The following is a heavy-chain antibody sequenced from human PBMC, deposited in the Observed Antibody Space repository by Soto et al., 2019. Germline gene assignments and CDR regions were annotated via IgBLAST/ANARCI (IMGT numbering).Heavy chain of an antibody. CDR2: IKSKTDGGTT. CDR3: TTVGSSGWTYYYYYMDV. J-gene: IGHJ6*03. Sequence: GGSLRLSCAASGFTFSNAWMCWVRQAPGKGLEWVGRIKSKTDGGTTDYAAPVKGRFTISRDDSKNTLYLQMNSLKTEDTAVYYCTTVGSSGWTYYYYYMDVWGKGTTVTVSS. V-gene: IGHV3-15*01. D-gene: IGHD6-19*01. CDR1: GFTFSNAW.